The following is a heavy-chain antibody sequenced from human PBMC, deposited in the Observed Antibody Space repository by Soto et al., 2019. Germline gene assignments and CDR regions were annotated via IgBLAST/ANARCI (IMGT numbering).Heavy chain of an antibody. CDR2: ISGSGGTT. CDR1: GCKIISHA. D-gene: IGHD1-26*01. V-gene: IGHV3-23*01. Sequence: PGGSLRLSCAASGCKIISHAMSWVSQAPRKGLEWGSVISGSGGTTYHADSVKGRFTISRDNSKNTLYLQMTTLRAEDTAVYYCAICRGAEGDKIYYHYGTAVRGHRTTVPVSS. CDR3: AICRGAEGDKIYYHYGTAV. J-gene: IGHJ6*02.